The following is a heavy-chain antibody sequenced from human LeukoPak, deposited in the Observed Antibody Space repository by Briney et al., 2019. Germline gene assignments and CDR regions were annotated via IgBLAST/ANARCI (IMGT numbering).Heavy chain of an antibody. D-gene: IGHD2-15*01. V-gene: IGHV4-4*09. CDR2: IYTSGST. CDR3: ARRVGGGWSNWFDP. CDR1: GGSISSYY. Sequence: PSETLSLTCTVSGGSISSYYWSWIRQPPGKGLEWIGYIYTSGSTNYNPSLKSRVTISVDTSKNQFSLKLSSVTAADTAVYYCARRVGGGWSNWFDPWGQGTLVTASS. J-gene: IGHJ5*02.